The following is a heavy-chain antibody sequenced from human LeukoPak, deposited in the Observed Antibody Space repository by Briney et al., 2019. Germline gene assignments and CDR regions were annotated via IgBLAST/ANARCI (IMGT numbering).Heavy chain of an antibody. CDR2: ITTSSQV. V-gene: IGHV3-21*01. Sequence: GGSLRLSCGASGLTFTRYSMNWVRQAPGKGLEWVSYITTSSQVYYADSVKGRFSISRDNAKNSLYLQMDSLRAEDTAVYYCAGGRQWLVLWGQGTLVTVSS. D-gene: IGHD6-19*01. CDR1: GLTFTRYS. J-gene: IGHJ4*02. CDR3: AGGRQWLVL.